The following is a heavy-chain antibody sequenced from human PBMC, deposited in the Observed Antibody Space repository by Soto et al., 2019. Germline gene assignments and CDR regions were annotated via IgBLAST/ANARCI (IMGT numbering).Heavy chain of an antibody. CDR1: VFIFTSYT. CDR3: ARDLSIAAAGIQDLSSFEY. CDR2: ISSSSSYI. J-gene: IGHJ4*02. D-gene: IGHD6-13*01. V-gene: IGHV3-21*01. Sequence: VGSLRLSCSASVFIFTSYTMNCVRHSPGKGLEWVSSISSSSSYIYYADSVEGRFTISRDNAKNSLYLQMNSLRAEDTAVYYCARDLSIAAAGIQDLSSFEYWGPGTLGNVSS.